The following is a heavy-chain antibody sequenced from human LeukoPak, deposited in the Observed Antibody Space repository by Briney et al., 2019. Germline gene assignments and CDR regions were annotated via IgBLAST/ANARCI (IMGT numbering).Heavy chain of an antibody. V-gene: IGHV1-18*01. D-gene: IGHD2-21*02. Sequence: ASVKVSCKASGYTFTSYGISWVRQAPGQGLEWMGWISAYNGNTNYAQKLQGRVTMTTDTSTSTACMELRSLRSDDTAVYYCARKILPNVVVTGFYYYYGMDVWGQGTTVTVSS. CDR2: ISAYNGNT. CDR3: ARKILPNVVVTGFYYYYGMDV. CDR1: GYTFTSYG. J-gene: IGHJ6*02.